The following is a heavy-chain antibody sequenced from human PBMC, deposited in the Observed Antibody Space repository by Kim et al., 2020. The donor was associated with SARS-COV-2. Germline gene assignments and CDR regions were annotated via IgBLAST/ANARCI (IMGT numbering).Heavy chain of an antibody. CDR1: GGSISSSSYY. CDR3: ARARITLVRGVRWFDP. J-gene: IGHJ5*02. Sequence: SETLSLTCTVSGGSISSSSYYWGWIRQPPGKGLEWIGSIYYSGSTYYNPSLKSRGTISVDTSKNQFSLKLSSVTAADTAVYYCARARITLVRGVRWFDPWGQGTPVTVSS. V-gene: IGHV4-39*07. D-gene: IGHD3-10*01. CDR2: IYYSGST.